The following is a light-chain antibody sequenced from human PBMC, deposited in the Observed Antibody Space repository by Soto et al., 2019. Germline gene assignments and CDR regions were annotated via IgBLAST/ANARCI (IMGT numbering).Light chain of an antibody. J-gene: IGLJ2*01. CDR1: GSSIGTNT. CDR2: GNN. Sequence: LTQPPSASGTPGQRVTISCSGSGSSIGTNTVNWYRQLPGTAPKLLIYGNNQRPSGVPDRFSGSKSGTSASLAISGLQSEDEAEYYCAAWDGSLNNVLFGGGTKLTVL. CDR3: AAWDGSLNNVL. V-gene: IGLV1-44*01.